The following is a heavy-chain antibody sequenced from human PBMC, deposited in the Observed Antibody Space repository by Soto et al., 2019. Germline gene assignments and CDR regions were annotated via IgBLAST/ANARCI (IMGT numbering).Heavy chain of an antibody. CDR2: MYYTGVT. D-gene: IGHD3-10*01. CDR3: ARGGEPLGYYGLDV. Sequence: SETLSLTCSVSGGSVRSGNHGWNWIRQPPGRGREWLSYMYYTGVTNYNPTPKSRVSMSVDTSKDQFSLNLTSLTAADTAVYYCARGGEPLGYYGLDVWGQGTTVTVSS. CDR1: GGSVRSGNHG. V-gene: IGHV4-61*01. J-gene: IGHJ6*02.